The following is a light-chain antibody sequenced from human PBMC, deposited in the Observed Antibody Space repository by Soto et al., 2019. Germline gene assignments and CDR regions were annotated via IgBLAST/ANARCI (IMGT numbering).Light chain of an antibody. CDR2: DAS. J-gene: IGKJ1*01. Sequence: DIVLTQSPGTLSLSPGERATLSCRASQSVSSSYLAWYQQKPGQAPRLLIYDASSRATGIPDRFSGSGSGTDFPLTISRREPEDFAVYYCQQYGSSPETFGQGTKV. CDR1: QSVSSSY. CDR3: QQYGSSPET. V-gene: IGKV3-20*01.